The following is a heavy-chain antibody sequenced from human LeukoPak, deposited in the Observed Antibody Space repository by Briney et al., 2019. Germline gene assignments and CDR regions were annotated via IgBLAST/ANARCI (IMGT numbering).Heavy chain of an antibody. CDR2: IKEDGAET. V-gene: IGHV3-7*01. D-gene: IGHD3-9*01. CDR3: ARHGPDTGYRHLDL. Sequence: GGSLRLSCAASGFSISAHWMTLVRRTPGKGLEWVANIKEDGAETRYVDSVRGRFTISRDNAKNSVYLQMNYLRAEDTAVYHCARHGPDTGYRHLDLWGRGALVTVSS. J-gene: IGHJ5*02. CDR1: GFSISAHW.